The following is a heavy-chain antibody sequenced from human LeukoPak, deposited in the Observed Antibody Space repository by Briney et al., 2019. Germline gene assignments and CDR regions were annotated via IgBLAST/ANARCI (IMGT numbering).Heavy chain of an antibody. CDR2: FDPEDGET. Sequence: ASVKVFCKVSGYTLTELSMHWVRQAPGKGPEWMGGFDPEDGETIYAQKFQGRVTMTEDTSTDTAYMELSSLRSEDTAVYYCATAHHGIVVVSASNYFDYWGQGTLVTVSS. D-gene: IGHD2-21*02. CDR1: GYTLTELS. J-gene: IGHJ4*02. CDR3: ATAHHGIVVVSASNYFDY. V-gene: IGHV1-24*01.